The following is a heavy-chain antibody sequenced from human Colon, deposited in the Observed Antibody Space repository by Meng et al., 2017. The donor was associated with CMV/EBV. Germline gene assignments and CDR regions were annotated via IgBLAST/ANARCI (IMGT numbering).Heavy chain of an antibody. CDR1: GFTFSNYW. J-gene: IGHJ3*02. Sequence: GESLKISCVASGFTFSNYWMTWLRQAPGRGLELVAHIKEDGSEKYFVGSVKGRFTISRDNAKNSLYLQMNSLRAEDTAVYYCARDPFIKAFDIWGQGTMVTV. CDR2: IKEDGSEK. CDR3: ARDPFIKAFDI. V-gene: IGHV3-7*01.